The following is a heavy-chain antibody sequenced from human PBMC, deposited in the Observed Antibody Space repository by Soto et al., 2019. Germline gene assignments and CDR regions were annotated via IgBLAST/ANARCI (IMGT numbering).Heavy chain of an antibody. CDR2: IIPIFGTA. Sequence: SVKVSCKASEGTFSSYAISWVRQAPGQGLEWMGGIIPIFGTANYAQKFQGRVTITADESTSTAYMELSSLRSEDTAVYYCARDISGHDYGDYYFDYWGQGTLVTVSS. D-gene: IGHD4-17*01. CDR1: EGTFSSYA. J-gene: IGHJ4*02. CDR3: ARDISGHDYGDYYFDY. V-gene: IGHV1-69*13.